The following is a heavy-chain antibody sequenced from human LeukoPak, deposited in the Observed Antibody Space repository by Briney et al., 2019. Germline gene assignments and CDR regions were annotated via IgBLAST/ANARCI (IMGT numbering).Heavy chain of an antibody. CDR2: IKQDGSEK. Sequence: GGSLRLSCAASGFTFSSYAMSWVRQAPGKGLEWVANIKQDGSEKYYVDSVKGRFTISRDNAKNSLYLQMNILRAEDTAVYYCARDPIYTFDGPEYFQHWGQGTLVTVSS. CDR1: GFTFSSYA. CDR3: ARDPIYTFDGPEYFQH. D-gene: IGHD2-2*02. V-gene: IGHV3-7*01. J-gene: IGHJ1*01.